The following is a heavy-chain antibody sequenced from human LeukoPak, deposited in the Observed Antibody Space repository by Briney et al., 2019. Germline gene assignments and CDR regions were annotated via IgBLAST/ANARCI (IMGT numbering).Heavy chain of an antibody. V-gene: IGHV4-59*01. CDR1: GGSISSYY. CDR3: ARDRHGSGSAHTFDP. D-gene: IGHD3-10*01. Sequence: SETLSLTRTASGGSISSYYWSWIRQPPGKGLEWIAYIYYSGSTNYNPSLKSRATISVDTSKNQFSLKLSSVAAADTAVYYCARDRHGSGSAHTFDPWGQGTLVTVSS. CDR2: IYYSGST. J-gene: IGHJ5*02.